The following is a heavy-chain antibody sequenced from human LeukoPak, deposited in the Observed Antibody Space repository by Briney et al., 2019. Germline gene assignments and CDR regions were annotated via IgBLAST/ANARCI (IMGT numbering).Heavy chain of an antibody. V-gene: IGHV4-30-2*01. J-gene: IGHJ5*02. D-gene: IGHD6-13*01. CDR3: ARVQGFSSNRFDP. CDR1: GGSIRSGGYW. Sequence: SQTLSLTCTVPGGSIRSGGYWWSWIREPRGKGLERMGYIYPRGRTSHTPSPKSRGTISLDRSKNQSSLKLSCVTAADTAVYYCARVQGFSSNRFDPWGQGTLVTVSS. CDR2: IYPRGRT.